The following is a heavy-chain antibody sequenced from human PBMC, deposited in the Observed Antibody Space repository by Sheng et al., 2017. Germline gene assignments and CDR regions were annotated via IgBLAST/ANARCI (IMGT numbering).Heavy chain of an antibody. Sequence: EVQLVESGGGLVQPGRSLRLSCAASGFTFGNYAMHWVRQAPGKGLEWVSGISESSDYVVYADSVKGRFTISRDNAKNSLYLQMNSLRLEDMALYYCTKGVDYSKYLSHFDYWGQGTLVTVSS. V-gene: IGHV3-9*03. J-gene: IGHJ4*02. CDR2: ISESSDYV. D-gene: IGHD4-4*01. CDR3: TKGVDYSKYLSHFDY. CDR1: GFTFGNYA.